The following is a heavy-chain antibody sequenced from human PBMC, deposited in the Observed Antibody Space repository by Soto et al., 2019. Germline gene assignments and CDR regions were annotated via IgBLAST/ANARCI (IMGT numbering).Heavy chain of an antibody. J-gene: IGHJ5*02. V-gene: IGHV4-34*01. CDR3: ARGGYDFWSGYPNWFDP. D-gene: IGHD3-3*01. CDR1: GGSFSGYY. CDR2: INHSGST. Sequence: QVQLQQWGAGLLKPSETLSLTCAVYGGSFSGYYWSWIRQPPGKGLEWLGEINHSGSTNYNPSLKSRVTIPVDPSKNRFSLKLSSVTAADTAVYYCARGGYDFWSGYPNWFDPWGQGTLVTVSS.